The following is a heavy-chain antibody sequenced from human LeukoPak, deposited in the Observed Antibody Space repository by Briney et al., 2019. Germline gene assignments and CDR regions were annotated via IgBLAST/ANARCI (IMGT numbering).Heavy chain of an antibody. CDR1: GYSISSGYY. CDR2: IYHSGST. V-gene: IGHV4-38-2*02. Sequence: SETLSLTCTVSGYSISSGYYWGWIRQPPGKGLEWIGSIYHSGSTYYNPSLKSRVTISVDTSKNQFSLKLSSVTAADTAVYYCARSDGYGLVGIWGQGTMVTVSS. J-gene: IGHJ3*02. D-gene: IGHD3-10*01. CDR3: ARSDGYGLVGI.